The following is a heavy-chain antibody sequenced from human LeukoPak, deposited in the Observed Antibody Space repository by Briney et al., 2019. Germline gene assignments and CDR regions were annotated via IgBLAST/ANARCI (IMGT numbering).Heavy chain of an antibody. D-gene: IGHD3-10*01. Sequence: SETLSLTCTVSGGSFSSYYWSWIRQPPGKGLEWIGYIYYSGSTNYNPSLKSRVTISVDTSKNQFSLKLSSVTAADTAVYYCARDNTMVRGVSSAFDIWGQGTMVTVSS. V-gene: IGHV4-59*01. J-gene: IGHJ3*02. CDR3: ARDNTMVRGVSSAFDI. CDR2: IYYSGST. CDR1: GGSFSSYY.